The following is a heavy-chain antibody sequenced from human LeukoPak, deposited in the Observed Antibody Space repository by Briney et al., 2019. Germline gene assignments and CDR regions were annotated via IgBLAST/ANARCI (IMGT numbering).Heavy chain of an antibody. CDR2: IIPIFGTA. CDR3: AREWSDIVVVPARKYYFDY. V-gene: IGHV1-69*13. CDR1: GGTFSSYA. J-gene: IGHJ4*02. D-gene: IGHD2-2*01. Sequence: GASVKVSCKASGGTFSSYAISWVRQAPGQGLEWMGGIIPIFGTANYAQKFQGRVTITADESTSTAYMELSRLRSDDTAVYYCAREWSDIVVVPARKYYFDYWGQGTLVTVSS.